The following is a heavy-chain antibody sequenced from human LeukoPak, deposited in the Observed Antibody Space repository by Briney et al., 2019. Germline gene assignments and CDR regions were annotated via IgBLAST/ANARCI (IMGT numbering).Heavy chain of an antibody. CDR1: GFTSSVYW. Sequence: GGSLRLSCAASGFTSSVYWMSWVRQAPGMGLEWVANIKQDGSEKYYLDSVKGRFTISRDNARNSLYLQMNSLRAEDTAVYYCARDDGGNYPATLEFCGQGTLVTVSS. CDR2: IKQDGSEK. J-gene: IGHJ4*02. D-gene: IGHD4-23*01. CDR3: ARDDGGNYPATLEF. V-gene: IGHV3-7*01.